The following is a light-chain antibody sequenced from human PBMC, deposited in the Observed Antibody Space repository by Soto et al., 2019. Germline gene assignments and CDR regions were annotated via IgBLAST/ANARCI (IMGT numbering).Light chain of an antibody. CDR3: CSYAGSSMFV. J-gene: IGLJ2*01. CDR2: EVV. Sequence: QSVLTQPASVSGSPGQSITISCTGSSSDVGPYNLVSWYQHHPGKAPKLMISEVVKRPSGVSNRFSGSKSGNTASPTISGLQAEDEADYYCCSYAGSSMFVFGGGTKLTVL. V-gene: IGLV2-23*02. CDR1: SSDVGPYNL.